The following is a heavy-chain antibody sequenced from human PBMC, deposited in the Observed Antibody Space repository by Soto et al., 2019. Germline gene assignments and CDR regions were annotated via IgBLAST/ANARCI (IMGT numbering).Heavy chain of an antibody. J-gene: IGHJ6*02. Sequence: GPPVVNPTQTLPLTCTLSGFSLSTSGVGVGWIRQPPGKALEWLALIYWNDDKRYSPSLKSRLTITKDPSKNQVVLTMTNMDPVDTATYYCARRLHCSGVSGYPYYSYYGMDAWGQVTTV. D-gene: IGHD2-15*01. CDR1: GFSLSTSGVG. CDR3: ARRLHCSGVSGYPYYSYYGMDA. V-gene: IGHV2-5*01. CDR2: IYWNDDK.